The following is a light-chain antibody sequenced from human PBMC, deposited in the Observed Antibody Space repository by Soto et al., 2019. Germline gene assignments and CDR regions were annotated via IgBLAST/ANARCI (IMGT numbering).Light chain of an antibody. CDR2: EVN. CDR3: SSYAGSNEVI. V-gene: IGLV2-8*01. Sequence: QSALTQSPSASGSPGQTVTISCTGTSSDVGGYNYVSWYQQHPGKAPKLLIYEVNKRPSGVPDRFYGSKSGNTASLTVAGLQAEDEADYYCSSYAGSNEVIFGGGTKLTVL. CDR1: SSDVGGYNY. J-gene: IGLJ2*01.